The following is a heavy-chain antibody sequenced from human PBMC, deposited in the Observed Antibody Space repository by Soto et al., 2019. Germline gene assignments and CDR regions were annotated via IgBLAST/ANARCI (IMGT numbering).Heavy chain of an antibody. J-gene: IGHJ4*01. CDR3: ARGIWYDAGFLLLSVVFDF. CDR2: INHSGST. Sequence: KPSETLSLTCAVHGGSFSGYYGSWIRQRPGKGLEGIGEINHSGSTNYNPSLKRRVTISVDTSKNQFSLKLRSVTAADTAVYYCARGIWYDAGFLLLSVVFDFRGHGTLVSVSS. V-gene: IGHV4-34*01. D-gene: IGHD1-1*01. CDR1: GGSFSGYY.